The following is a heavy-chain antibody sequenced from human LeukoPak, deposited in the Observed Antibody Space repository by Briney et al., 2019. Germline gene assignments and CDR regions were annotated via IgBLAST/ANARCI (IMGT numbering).Heavy chain of an antibody. V-gene: IGHV4-30-2*01. CDR2: IYHSGST. CDR3: ARARNYYYGSGNFDY. CDR1: GGSISSGGYS. Sequence: SQTLSLTCAVSGGSISSGGYSWSWIRQPPGKGLEWIGYIYHSGSTYYTPSLKSRVTISVDRSKNQFSLKLSSVTAADTAVYYCARARNYYYGSGNFDYWGQGTLVTVSS. J-gene: IGHJ4*02. D-gene: IGHD3-10*01.